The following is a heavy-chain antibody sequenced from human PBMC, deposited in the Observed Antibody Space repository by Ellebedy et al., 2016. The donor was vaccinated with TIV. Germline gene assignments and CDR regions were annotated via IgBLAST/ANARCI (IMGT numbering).Heavy chain of an antibody. D-gene: IGHD6-19*01. V-gene: IGHV3-11*06. CDR3: ASSSGWSNDAFDI. J-gene: IGHJ3*02. Sequence: GRFTISRDNAKNSLYLQMNSLRAEDTAVYYCASSSGWSNDAFDIWGRGTMVTVSS.